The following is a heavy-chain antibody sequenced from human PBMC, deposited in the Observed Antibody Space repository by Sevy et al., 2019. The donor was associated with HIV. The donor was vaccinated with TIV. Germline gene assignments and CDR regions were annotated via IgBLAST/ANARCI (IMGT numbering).Heavy chain of an antibody. CDR3: ARDTRIAAAGFDY. CDR1: GGSISSYH. D-gene: IGHD6-13*01. CDR2: IFYSGSA. Sequence: SETLSLTCTVSGGSISSYHWGWIRQPPGKGLEGIGYIFYSGSANYNPSLKGRVTISVDTSKNQFSLKLSSVTAADTAVYYCARDTRIAAAGFDYWGQGTLVTVSS. V-gene: IGHV4-59*01. J-gene: IGHJ4*02.